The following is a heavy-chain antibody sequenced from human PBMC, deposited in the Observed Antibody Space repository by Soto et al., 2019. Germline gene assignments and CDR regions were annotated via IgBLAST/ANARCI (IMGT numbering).Heavy chain of an antibody. CDR2: PYQSGGT. J-gene: IGHJ4*02. D-gene: IGHD3-3*01. Sequence: QVQLQESGPGLVKPSGTLSLTCAVSGGSISSTNWWSWVRQPPGKGLEWIGEPYQSGGTSYNQSHKSRLTISVDKSKNQFSLRLNSVTAADTAVYNCASLGPFVEWLRTCWGQGTLVTVSS. V-gene: IGHV4-4*02. CDR3: ASLGPFVEWLRTC. CDR1: GGSISSTNW.